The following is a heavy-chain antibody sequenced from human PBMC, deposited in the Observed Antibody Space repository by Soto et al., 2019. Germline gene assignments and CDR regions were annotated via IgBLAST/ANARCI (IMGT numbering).Heavy chain of an antibody. CDR3: ASRGYYVIHFDH. D-gene: IGHD3-10*02. J-gene: IGHJ4*02. CDR1: GFTFSSYG. Sequence: GGSLRLSCAASGFTFSSYGMHWVRQAPGKGLEWVAVIWYDGSNKYYADSVKGRFTISRDNSKNTLYLQMNSLRAEDTAVYYCASRGYYVIHFDHWGQGALVTVSS. V-gene: IGHV3-33*01. CDR2: IWYDGSNK.